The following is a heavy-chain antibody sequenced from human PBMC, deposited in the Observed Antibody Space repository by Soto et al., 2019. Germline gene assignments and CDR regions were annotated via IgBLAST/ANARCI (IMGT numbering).Heavy chain of an antibody. D-gene: IGHD3-9*01. CDR1: GFSLSTSGMC. CDR3: ARTVYYDILTGYYFADYGMDV. Sequence: SGPTLVNPTQTLTLTCTFSGFSLSTSGMCVSWIRQPPGKALEWLALIDWDDDKYYSTSLKTRLTISKDTSKNQVVLTMTNMDPVDTATYYCARTVYYDILTGYYFADYGMDVWGQGTTVTVSS. J-gene: IGHJ6*02. CDR2: IDWDDDK. V-gene: IGHV2-70*01.